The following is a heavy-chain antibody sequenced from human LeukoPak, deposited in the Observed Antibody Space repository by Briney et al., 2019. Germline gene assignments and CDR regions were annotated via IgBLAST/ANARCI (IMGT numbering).Heavy chain of an antibody. CDR1: GFTFSNYD. D-gene: IGHD3-22*01. V-gene: IGHV3-30-3*01. CDR3: ARDLNRAYYYDY. J-gene: IGHJ4*02. Sequence: GGSLRLSCAASGFTFSNYDMHWVRQAPGKGLEWVAFMSYDGSNKYYADSVKGRLTISRDNSKNTLYLQMNSLRAEDTALYYCARDLNRAYYYDYWGQGTLVTVSS. CDR2: MSYDGSNK.